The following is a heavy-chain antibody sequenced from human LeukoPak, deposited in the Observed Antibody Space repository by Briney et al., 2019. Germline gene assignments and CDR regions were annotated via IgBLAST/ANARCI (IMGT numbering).Heavy chain of an antibody. Sequence: PGGSLRLSCAASGFTFSSYAMSWVRQAPGKGLEWVSAISGSGGSTYYADSVKGRFTISRDNSKNTLYLQMNSLRAEDTAVYYCAKDLGEGAPAAIDAFDIWGQGTMVTVSS. J-gene: IGHJ3*02. D-gene: IGHD2-2*02. V-gene: IGHV3-23*01. CDR3: AKDLGEGAPAAIDAFDI. CDR1: GFTFSSYA. CDR2: ISGSGGST.